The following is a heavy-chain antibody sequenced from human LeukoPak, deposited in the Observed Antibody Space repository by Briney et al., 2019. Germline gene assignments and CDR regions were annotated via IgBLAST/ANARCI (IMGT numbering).Heavy chain of an antibody. D-gene: IGHD4-17*01. CDR3: ARMSADGDYAGY. J-gene: IGHJ4*02. CDR2: IYYSGST. V-gene: IGHV4-31*03. Sequence: SETLSLTCTVSGGSISSGGYYWSWIRQHPGKGLEWIGYIYYSGSTYYNPSLKSRVTISVDTSKNQFSLKLSSVTAADTAVYYCARMSADGDYAGYWGQGTLVTVSS. CDR1: GGSISSGGYY.